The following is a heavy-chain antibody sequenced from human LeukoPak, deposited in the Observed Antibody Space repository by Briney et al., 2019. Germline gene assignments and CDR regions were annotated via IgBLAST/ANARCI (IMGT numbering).Heavy chain of an antibody. CDR3: ARGRVRGVSYFGR. Sequence: GESLKISCAASGFTFSTYGIYWVRQAPGKGLEWVALISYDGNDQYYADSVKGRFTISRDNSKNSLYLQMNSLRAEDTAVYYCARGRVRGVSYFGRWGPGTLVTVSS. CDR1: GFTFSTYG. CDR2: ISYDGNDQ. V-gene: IGHV3-33*01. D-gene: IGHD3-10*01. J-gene: IGHJ4*02.